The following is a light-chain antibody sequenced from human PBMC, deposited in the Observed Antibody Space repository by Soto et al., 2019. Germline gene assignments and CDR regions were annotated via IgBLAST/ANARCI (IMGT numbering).Light chain of an antibody. V-gene: IGKV2-28*01. CDR1: QSLLHSNGYNY. J-gene: IGKJ2*01. CDR3: MPARQTAYT. Sequence: DIVMTQSPLSLPVTLGEPASITCRSSQSLLHSNGYNYVDWYLQKPGQSPQLLIDLSSNRASGVPDRFSGSGSGTDFILQISRVEAEDVGVYYCMPARQTAYTFGQGTKLEIK. CDR2: LSS.